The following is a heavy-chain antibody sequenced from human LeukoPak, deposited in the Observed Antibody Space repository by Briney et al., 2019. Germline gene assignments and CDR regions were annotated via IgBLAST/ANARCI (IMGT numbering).Heavy chain of an antibody. CDR3: ARGVEYCSGGSCYPFDY. Sequence: ASVKVSCKASGYTFTSYDINWVRQATGQGLEWMGWMNPNSGNTGYAQKFQGRVTITRNTSISTAYMELSSLRSEDTAVYYCARGVEYCSGGSCYPFDYWGQGTLVTVSP. J-gene: IGHJ4*02. V-gene: IGHV1-8*03. CDR2: MNPNSGNT. D-gene: IGHD2-15*01. CDR1: GYTFTSYD.